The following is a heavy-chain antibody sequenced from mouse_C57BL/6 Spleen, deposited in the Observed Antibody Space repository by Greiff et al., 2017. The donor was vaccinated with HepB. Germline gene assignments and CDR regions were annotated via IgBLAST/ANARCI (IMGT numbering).Heavy chain of an antibody. CDR2: IRNKANGYTT. CDR3: ARSPYYSNYVRAMDY. D-gene: IGHD2-5*01. J-gene: IGHJ4*01. Sequence: EVMLVESGGGLVQPGGSLSLSCAASGFTFTDYYMSWVRQPPGKALEWLGFIRNKANGYTTEYSASVKGRFTISRDNSQSILYLQMNALRAEDSATYYCARSPYYSNYVRAMDYWGQGTSVTVSS. CDR1: GFTFTDYY. V-gene: IGHV7-3*01.